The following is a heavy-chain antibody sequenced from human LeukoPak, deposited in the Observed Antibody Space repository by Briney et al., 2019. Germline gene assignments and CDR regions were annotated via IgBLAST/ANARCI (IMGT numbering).Heavy chain of an antibody. CDR1: GFTFSSYS. CDR2: ISSSSSYI. Sequence: GGSLRLSCAASGFTFSSYSMNWVRQAPGKGLEWVSSISSSSSYIYYADSVKGRFTISRDNAKNSLYLQMNSLRAEDTAVYYCAREDYYDFWRGVYWFDPWGQGTLVTVSS. CDR3: AREDYYDFWRGVYWFDP. V-gene: IGHV3-21*01. J-gene: IGHJ5*02. D-gene: IGHD3-3*01.